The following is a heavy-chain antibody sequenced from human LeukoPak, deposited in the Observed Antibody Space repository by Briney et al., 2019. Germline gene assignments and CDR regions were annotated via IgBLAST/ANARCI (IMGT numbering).Heavy chain of an antibody. CDR2: IYYSGST. D-gene: IGHD6-13*01. Sequence: PSETLSLTCTVSGGSISSSSYYWGWIRQPPGKELEWIGSIYYSGSTYYNPSLKSRVTISVDTSKNQFSLKLSSVTAADTAVYYCARVEQQLSYYFDYGGQGTLVTVSS. J-gene: IGHJ4*02. V-gene: IGHV4-39*07. CDR1: GGSISSSSYY. CDR3: ARVEQQLSYYFDY.